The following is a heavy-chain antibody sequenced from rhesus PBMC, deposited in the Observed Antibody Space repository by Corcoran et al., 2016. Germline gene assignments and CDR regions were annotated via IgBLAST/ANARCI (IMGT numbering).Heavy chain of an antibody. CDR2: MNWNDTK. CDR1: GFSISTSGTG. CDR3: ARANGPNIWTCYSHISRSYWYFDL. V-gene: IGHV2-95*01. Sequence: QVTLKESGPALVKPTQTLTLTCTFSGFSISTSGTGVGWIRQPPGKALEWLASMNWNDTKYYNTPLRSRLTISKDTSKNQIVLTMTSMDPVDTATYYCARANGPNIWTCYSHISRSYWYFDLWGPGTPITISS. D-gene: IGHD3-3*01. J-gene: IGHJ2*01.